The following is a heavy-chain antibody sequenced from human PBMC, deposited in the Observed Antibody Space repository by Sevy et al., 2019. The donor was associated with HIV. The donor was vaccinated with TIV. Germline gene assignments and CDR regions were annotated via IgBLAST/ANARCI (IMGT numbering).Heavy chain of an antibody. CDR1: GDSITSGAFS. CDR2: IYHTGNT. V-gene: IGHV4-30-2*01. D-gene: IGHD3-9*01. CDR3: ARDGGTLTVPGSFDI. Sequence: SETLSLTCSVSGDSITSGAFSWNWIRQPPGKGLEWIGYIYHTGNTYYSPSLKSRITISVDRSKNQFSLNLTSVTAADTAVYYCARDGGTLTVPGSFDIWGQGTMVTVSS. J-gene: IGHJ3*02.